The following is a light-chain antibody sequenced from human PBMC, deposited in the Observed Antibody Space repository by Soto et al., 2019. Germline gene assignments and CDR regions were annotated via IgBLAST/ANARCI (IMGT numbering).Light chain of an antibody. Sequence: EIVLTQSPGTLSLSPRERATLSCRARQSVSISYLAWYQQKPGQAPRLLIYGASSRATGIPDKFSGRGSGTDFLLTISRLEPEDFAVYYCQQYGSSPPITFGQGTRLEIK. V-gene: IGKV3-20*01. CDR1: QSVSISY. J-gene: IGKJ5*01. CDR2: GAS. CDR3: QQYGSSPPIT.